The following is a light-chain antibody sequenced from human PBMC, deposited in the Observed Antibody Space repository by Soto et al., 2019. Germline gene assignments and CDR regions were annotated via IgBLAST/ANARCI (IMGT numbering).Light chain of an antibody. J-gene: IGLJ1*01. V-gene: IGLV2-23*02. CDR2: EVS. Sequence: QSVLTQPASGSGSPGQSITISCTGTSSDVGSYNLVSWYQQHPGKAPKLMIYEVSKRPSGVSNRFSGSKSGNTASLTISGLQAEDEADYYCCSYAGSSFYVFGIGTKVTVL. CDR1: SSDVGSYNL. CDR3: CSYAGSSFYV.